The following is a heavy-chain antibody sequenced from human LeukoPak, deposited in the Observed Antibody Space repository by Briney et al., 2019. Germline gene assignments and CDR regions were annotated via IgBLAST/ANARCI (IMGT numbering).Heavy chain of an antibody. CDR1: GFTFSIYA. J-gene: IGHJ4*02. Sequence: GGSLRLSCAASGFTFSIYAMSWVRQAPGKGLEWISDIVGSGTKTNYADSVKGRFTISRDNSKNTLYLQMSGLRAEDTAVYYCAKDQLGLFDSWGQGTLVIVSS. CDR2: IVGSGTKT. CDR3: AKDQLGLFDS. D-gene: IGHD5-18*01. V-gene: IGHV3-23*01.